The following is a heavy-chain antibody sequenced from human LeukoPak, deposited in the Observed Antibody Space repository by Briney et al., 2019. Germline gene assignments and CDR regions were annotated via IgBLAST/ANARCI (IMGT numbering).Heavy chain of an antibody. V-gene: IGHV4-59*12. D-gene: IGHD3-9*01. CDR3: ARVLRDYDILIGSHYYFDY. Sequence: SETLSLTCTVSGGSISSYYWSWIRQPPGKGLEWIGYIYYSGSTNYNPSLKSRVTISIDTSKNQFSLKLTSVTAADTAVYYCARVLRDYDILIGSHYYFDYWGQGTLVTVSS. CDR2: IYYSGST. J-gene: IGHJ4*02. CDR1: GGSISSYY.